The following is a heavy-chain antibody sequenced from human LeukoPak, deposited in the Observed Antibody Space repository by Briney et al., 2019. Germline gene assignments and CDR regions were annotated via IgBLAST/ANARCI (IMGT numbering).Heavy chain of an antibody. J-gene: IGHJ6*02. CDR1: GFTFSSYG. Sequence: GGSLRLSCAASGFTFSSYGMHWVRQAPGKGLEWVAVISYDGSNKYYADSVKGRFTISRDNSKNTLYLRMNSLRAEDTAVYYCARAYGSYYYYGMDVWGQGTTVTVSS. V-gene: IGHV3-30*03. D-gene: IGHD3-10*01. CDR2: ISYDGSNK. CDR3: ARAYGSYYYYGMDV.